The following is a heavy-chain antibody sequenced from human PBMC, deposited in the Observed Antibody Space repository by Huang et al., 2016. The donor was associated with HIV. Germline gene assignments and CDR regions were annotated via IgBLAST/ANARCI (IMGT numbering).Heavy chain of an antibody. CDR2: IYYSGST. CDR3: AREMAARPGFDY. D-gene: IGHD6-19*01. J-gene: IGHJ4*02. Sequence: QVQLQESGPGLVKPSETLSLTCTVSGGSVSSGSYYWSWIRQPPGKGLEWIGYIYYSGSTNTNPSLKSRVTISVDTSKNQFSLKLSSVTAADTAVYYCAREMAARPGFDYWGQGTLVTVSS. V-gene: IGHV4-61*01. CDR1: GGSVSSGSYY.